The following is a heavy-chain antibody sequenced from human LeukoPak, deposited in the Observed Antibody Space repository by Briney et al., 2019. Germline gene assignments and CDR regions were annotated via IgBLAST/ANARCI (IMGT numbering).Heavy chain of an antibody. Sequence: GGSLRLSCAASEFTFSSYWMSWVRQAPGKGLEWVANIKQDGSEKYYVDSVKGRFTISRDNAKNSLYLQMNSLRAEVTAVYYCARDDCSSISCYHNWFDPWGQGTLVTVSS. CDR2: IKQDGSEK. D-gene: IGHD2-2*01. V-gene: IGHV3-7*01. CDR1: EFTFSSYW. J-gene: IGHJ5*02. CDR3: ARDDCSSISCYHNWFDP.